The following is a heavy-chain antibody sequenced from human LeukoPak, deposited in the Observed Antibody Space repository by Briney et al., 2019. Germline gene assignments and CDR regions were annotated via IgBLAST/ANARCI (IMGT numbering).Heavy chain of an antibody. Sequence: TGGSLRLSCVASGFTFSSYGMHWVRQAPGKGLEWVAVISYDGSNKYDADSVKGRFTISRDNSKNTLYLQMNSLRAEDTAVYYCAKDLNYYDSSGYSYYFDYWGQGTLVTVSS. CDR2: ISYDGSNK. J-gene: IGHJ4*02. D-gene: IGHD3-22*01. CDR1: GFTFSSYG. CDR3: AKDLNYYDSSGYSYYFDY. V-gene: IGHV3-30*18.